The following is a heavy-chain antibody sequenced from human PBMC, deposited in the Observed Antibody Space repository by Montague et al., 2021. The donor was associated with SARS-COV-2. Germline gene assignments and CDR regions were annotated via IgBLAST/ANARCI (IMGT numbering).Heavy chain of an antibody. Sequence: SLRLSCAASGFTVSSNYMTWVRQAPVKGLEWVSLIYSSGSTFYAXSVQGRCTISRDNSNNTLYLHMNSLRAEDTAVYYCARQILTMVRGVPRNWFDPWGQGTLVTVSS. D-gene: IGHD3-10*01. V-gene: IGHV3-66*04. J-gene: IGHJ5*02. CDR3: ARQILTMVRGVPRNWFDP. CDR1: GFTVSSNY. CDR2: IYSSGST.